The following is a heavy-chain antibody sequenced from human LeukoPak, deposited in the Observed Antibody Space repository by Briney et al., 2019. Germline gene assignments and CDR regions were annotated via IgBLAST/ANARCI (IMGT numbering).Heavy chain of an antibody. Sequence: GGSLRLSCAASGFTFSSYWMHWVRQAPGKGLVWVSRINSDGSGTTCADSVKGRFTISRDNAKNTLYLQMNSLRAEDAAVYYCVRGRTSFDPWGQGTLVTVSS. D-gene: IGHD1-14*01. CDR1: GFTFSSYW. V-gene: IGHV3-74*01. J-gene: IGHJ5*02. CDR3: VRGRTSFDP. CDR2: INSDGSGT.